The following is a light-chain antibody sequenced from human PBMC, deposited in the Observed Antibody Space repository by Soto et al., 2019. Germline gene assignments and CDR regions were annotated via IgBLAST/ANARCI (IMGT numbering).Light chain of an antibody. CDR1: QSVSSSY. Sequence: EIVLTQSPGTLSLSPGERATLSCRASQSVSSSYLAWYQQKPGQAPRLLIYGASRRATGIPDRFSGSASGTDFTLAISGLEPEDLAVYYCQQYNNWPRTFRQRTKVDIK. J-gene: IGKJ1*01. CDR3: QQYNNWPRT. V-gene: IGKV3-20*01. CDR2: GAS.